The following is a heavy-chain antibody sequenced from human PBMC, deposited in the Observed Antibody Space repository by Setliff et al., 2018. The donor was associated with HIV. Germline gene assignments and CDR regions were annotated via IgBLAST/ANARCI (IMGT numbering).Heavy chain of an antibody. V-gene: IGHV1-69*05. CDR2: IIPIFGTA. CDR3: AREGDCSGGSCYYYYGMDV. CDR1: GGTFSSYA. D-gene: IGHD2-15*01. Sequence: SVKVSCKASGGTFSSYAISWVRQAPGQGLEWMGGIIPIFGTANYAQKFQGRVTITTDESTSTAYMELSSLRSEDTAVYYCAREGDCSGGSCYYYYGMDVLCQGTTVTVSS. J-gene: IGHJ6*02.